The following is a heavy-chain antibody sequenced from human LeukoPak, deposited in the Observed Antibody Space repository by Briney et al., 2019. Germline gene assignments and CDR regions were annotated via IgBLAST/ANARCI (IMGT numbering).Heavy chain of an antibody. J-gene: IGHJ3*01. CDR2: ISGSGTTI. D-gene: IGHD1-26*01. Sequence: GGSLRLSCVASGFTFSDYYMSWIRQAPGRGLEWVSYISGSGTTIYYADSVKGRFTISRGNAKNALYLQMNSLRVDDTAVYYCVRDPRGDSGKYTGLDVWGQGTMVTVSS. CDR3: VRDPRGDSGKYTGLDV. V-gene: IGHV3-11*01. CDR1: GFTFSDYY.